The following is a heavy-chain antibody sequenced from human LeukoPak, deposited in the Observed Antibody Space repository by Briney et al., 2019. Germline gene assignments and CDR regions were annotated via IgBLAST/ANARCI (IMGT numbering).Heavy chain of an antibody. CDR1: ELTLSNYC. D-gene: IGHD1-26*01. J-gene: IGHJ4*02. V-gene: IGHV3-7*01. Sequence: PGGSLRLSCAASELTLSNYCMTWVRQGPGKGLEWGATIKRDGTETYYVDSVRGRFTISRDNAENSVYLRMNSLRDEDTAVYYCTRGGRNTSYYWYYWGQGTLVTVSS. CDR2: IKRDGTET. CDR3: TRGGRNTSYYWYY.